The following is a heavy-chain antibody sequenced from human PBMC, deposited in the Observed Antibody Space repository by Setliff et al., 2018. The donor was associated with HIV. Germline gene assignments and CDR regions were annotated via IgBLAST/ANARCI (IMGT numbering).Heavy chain of an antibody. V-gene: IGHV4-39*01. CDR3: ARQFRYPNRAVAGVDY. CDR1: GGSISNNSYY. D-gene: IGHD6-19*01. CDR2: LFYNGNT. J-gene: IGHJ4*02. Sequence: SETLSLTCTVSGGSISNNSYYWGWVRQPPGKGLELIGNLFYNGNTYYNPSLKSRVTISVDTSKSQFSLKLSSVTAADTAIYFCARQFRYPNRAVAGVDYWGQGTLVTVSS.